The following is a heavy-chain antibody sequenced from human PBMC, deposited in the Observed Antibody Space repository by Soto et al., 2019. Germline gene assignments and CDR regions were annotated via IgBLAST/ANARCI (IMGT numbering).Heavy chain of an antibody. CDR1: GFTFDDYA. D-gene: IGHD2-15*01. CDR2: ISWNSGSI. V-gene: IGHV3-9*01. CDR3: AKGLGYCSGGSCYSSQAFDI. Sequence: GGSLRLSCAASGFTFDDYAMHWVRQAPGKGLEWVSGISWNSGSIGYADSVKGRFTISRDNAKNSLYLQMNSLRAEDTALYYCAKGLGYCSGGSCYSSQAFDIWGQGTMVTVSS. J-gene: IGHJ3*02.